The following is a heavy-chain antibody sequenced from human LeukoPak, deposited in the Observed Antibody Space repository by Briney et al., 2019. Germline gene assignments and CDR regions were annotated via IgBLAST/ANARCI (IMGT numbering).Heavy chain of an antibody. D-gene: IGHD1-26*01. CDR2: ISSNGGST. Sequence: GGSLRLSCAASGFTFSSYAMHWVRQAPGKGLEYVSAISSNGGSTYYANFVKGRFTISRDNSKNTLYLQMGSLRAEDMAVYYCARERQRSWYSGSWGHYWGQGTLVTVSS. V-gene: IGHV3-64*01. J-gene: IGHJ4*02. CDR3: ARERQRSWYSGSWGHY. CDR1: GFTFSSYA.